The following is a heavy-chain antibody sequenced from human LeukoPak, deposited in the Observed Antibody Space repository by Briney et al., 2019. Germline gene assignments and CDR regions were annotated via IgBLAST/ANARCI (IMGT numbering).Heavy chain of an antibody. CDR1: GFIFNTYA. Sequence: PGGSLRLSCAASGFIFNTYAMSWVRQAPGKGLEWVSAISGGAGTTYYADSVKGRFTVSRGNSKNTMYLQMNSLRAEDTAVYYCAKVYNDFWSGSGYFDNWGQGTLVTVSS. V-gene: IGHV3-23*01. CDR2: ISGGAGTT. CDR3: AKVYNDFWSGSGYFDN. D-gene: IGHD3-3*01. J-gene: IGHJ4*02.